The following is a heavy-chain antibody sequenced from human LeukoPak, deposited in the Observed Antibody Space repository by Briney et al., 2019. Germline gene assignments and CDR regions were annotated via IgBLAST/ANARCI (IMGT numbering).Heavy chain of an antibody. Sequence: GGSLRLSCAASGFTFSSYGMHWVRQAPGKGLEWVAFIRYDGSNKYYADSVKGRFTISRDNSKNTLYPQMNSLRVEDTAVYYCAKDGGWGPFCYYYYMDVWGKGTTVTVSS. CDR3: AKDGGWGPFCYYYYMDV. D-gene: IGHD7-27*01. CDR1: GFTFSSYG. J-gene: IGHJ6*03. CDR2: IRYDGSNK. V-gene: IGHV3-30*02.